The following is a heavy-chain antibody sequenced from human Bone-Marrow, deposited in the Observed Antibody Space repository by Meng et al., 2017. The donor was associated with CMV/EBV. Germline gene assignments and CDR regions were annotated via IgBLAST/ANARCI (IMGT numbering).Heavy chain of an antibody. CDR3: ARGRITIFGVSPWYYFDY. CDR2: IIPIFGTA. CDR1: GGTFSSYA. Sequence: GGTFSSYAISWVRQAPGQGLEWMGGIIPIFGTANYAQKFQGRVTITADKSTSTAYMELSSLRSEDTAVYYCARGRITIFGVSPWYYFDYWGQGTLVT. V-gene: IGHV1-69*06. J-gene: IGHJ4*02. D-gene: IGHD3-3*01.